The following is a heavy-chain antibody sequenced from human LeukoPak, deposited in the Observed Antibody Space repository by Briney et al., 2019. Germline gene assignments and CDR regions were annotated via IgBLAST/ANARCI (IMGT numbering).Heavy chain of an antibody. CDR2: ISAYNGNT. V-gene: IGHV1-18*01. CDR1: GYTFNSYG. D-gene: IGHD6-19*01. Sequence: ASVKVSCRASGYTFNSYGISWVRQAPGQGLEWMGWISAYNGNTNYAQKVQGRVTMTTDTSTSTAYMELRSLRSDDTAVYYCARADIRAIASSGWYGFDYWGQGTLVTVSS. CDR3: ARADIRAIASSGWYGFDY. J-gene: IGHJ4*02.